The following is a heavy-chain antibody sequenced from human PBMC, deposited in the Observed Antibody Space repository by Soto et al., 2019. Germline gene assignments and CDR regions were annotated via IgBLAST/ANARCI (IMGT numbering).Heavy chain of an antibody. CDR3: ARGRLRQLGGHRLYYYGMDV. Sequence: QVQLQQWGAGLLKPSETLSLTCAVYGGSFSGYYWSWIRQPPGKGLEWIGEINHSGSTNYNPSLKSRVTISVDTSKNQFSLKLSSVTAADTAVYYCARGRLRQLGGHRLYYYGMDVWGQGTTVTVSS. J-gene: IGHJ6*02. V-gene: IGHV4-34*01. D-gene: IGHD6-6*01. CDR2: INHSGST. CDR1: GGSFSGYY.